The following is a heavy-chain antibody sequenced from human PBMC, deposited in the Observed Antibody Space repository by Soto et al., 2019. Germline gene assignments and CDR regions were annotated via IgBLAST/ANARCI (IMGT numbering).Heavy chain of an antibody. V-gene: IGHV1-69*13. CDR3: ARGLKDDYAWGSYPNDAFDI. J-gene: IGHJ3*02. Sequence: GASVKVSCKASGGTFSSYAISWVRQAPGQGLEWMGGIIPIFGTANYAQKFQGRVTITADESTSTAYMELSSPRSEDTAVYYCARGLKDDYAWGSYPNDAFDIWGQGTMVTVSS. D-gene: IGHD3-16*02. CDR1: GGTFSSYA. CDR2: IIPIFGTA.